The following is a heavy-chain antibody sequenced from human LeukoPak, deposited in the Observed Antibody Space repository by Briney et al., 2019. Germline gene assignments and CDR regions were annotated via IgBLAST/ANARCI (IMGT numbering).Heavy chain of an antibody. CDR1: GFTFSSYG. Sequence: GGSLRLSCAASGFTFSSYGMHWVRQAPGKGLEWVAVIWYDGSNKYYADSVKGRFTISRDNSKNTLYLQMNSLRAEDTAVYYCASSNWNDESLSDYWGQGTRVTVSS. J-gene: IGHJ4*02. CDR3: ASSNWNDESLSDY. D-gene: IGHD1-20*01. V-gene: IGHV3-33*01. CDR2: IWYDGSNK.